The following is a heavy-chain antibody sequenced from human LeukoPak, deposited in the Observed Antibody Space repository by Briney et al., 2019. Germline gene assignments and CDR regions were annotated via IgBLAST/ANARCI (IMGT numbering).Heavy chain of an antibody. CDR1: GFTFISYR. D-gene: IGHD3-9*01. CDR3: ARYDILTGATYYYYGMGV. Sequence: GGSLRLSFAASGFTFISYRMNWVRQAPGKGLEWVSSISSSSSCIYYAGSGKGRFTISRDNAKNSLYLQMNSLRAEDTAVYYCARYDILTGATYYYYGMGVWGQGTTVTVSS. V-gene: IGHV3-21*01. CDR2: ISSSSSCI. J-gene: IGHJ6*02.